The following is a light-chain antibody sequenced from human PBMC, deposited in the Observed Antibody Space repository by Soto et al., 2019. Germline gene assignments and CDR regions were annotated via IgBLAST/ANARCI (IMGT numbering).Light chain of an antibody. CDR1: SSDVGGYNY. V-gene: IGLV2-8*01. CDR3: SAYAGSHLSV. J-gene: IGLJ1*01. Sequence: QSVLTQPPSASGSPGQSVTISCTGTSSDVGGYNYVSWFQQHPGKAPKVMIYEVNKRPSGVPDRFSGSKSGDTASLTVSGLQAEDEADYYCSAYAGSHLSVFGTGTKVTAL. CDR2: EVN.